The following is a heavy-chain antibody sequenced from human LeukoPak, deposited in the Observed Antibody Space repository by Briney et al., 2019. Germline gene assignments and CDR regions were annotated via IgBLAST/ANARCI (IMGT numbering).Heavy chain of an antibody. CDR3: ARGAATPLFDY. V-gene: IGHV3-21*01. D-gene: IGHD2-15*01. J-gene: IGHJ4*02. CDR2: ISSSSSYI. Sequence: GGSLRLSRAASGFTFSSYSMNWVRQAPGKGLEWVSSISSSSSYIYYADSVKGRFTISRDNAKNSLYLQMNSLRAEDTAVYYCARGAATPLFDYWGQGTLVTVSS. CDR1: GFTFSSYS.